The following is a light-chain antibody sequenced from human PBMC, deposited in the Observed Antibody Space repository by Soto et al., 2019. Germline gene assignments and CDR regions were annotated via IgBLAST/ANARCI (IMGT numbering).Light chain of an antibody. CDR3: QQYNKWPQT. Sequence: EVVMTHSPATLSVSPGEIATLSCRASQSVTTNMAWYQQKPGQAPRLLIYGASTRATGIPARFSGSGSGTDFTLTISSLEPEDFAVYYCQQYNKWPQTFGQGTKVDIK. V-gene: IGKV3-15*01. CDR2: GAS. CDR1: QSVTTN. J-gene: IGKJ1*01.